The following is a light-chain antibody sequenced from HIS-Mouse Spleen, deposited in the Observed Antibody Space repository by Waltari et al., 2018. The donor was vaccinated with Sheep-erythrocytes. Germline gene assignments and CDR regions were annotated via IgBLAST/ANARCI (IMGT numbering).Light chain of an antibody. CDR2: DVS. CDR1: SSDVGGYNY. CDR3: CSYAGSYNHV. J-gene: IGLJ1*01. Sequence: QSALTQPRSVSGSPGQSVTLSCTGTSSDVGGYNYVSWYQQHPGKAPKLMIYDVSKRPSGVPDRFSGSKSGNPASLTISGLQAEDEADYYCCSYAGSYNHVFATGTKVTVL. V-gene: IGLV2-11*01.